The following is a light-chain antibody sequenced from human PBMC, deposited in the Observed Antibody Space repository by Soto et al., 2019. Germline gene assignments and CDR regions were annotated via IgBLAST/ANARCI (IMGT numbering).Light chain of an antibody. CDR2: GAS. J-gene: IGKJ3*01. CDR3: QQYGSSTGFT. V-gene: IGKV3-20*01. CDR1: QSVSSSY. Sequence: EIVLTQSPGTLSLSPGERATLSCRASQSVSSSYLAGYQQKPGQAPRLLIYGASSRATGIPDRFSGSGSGTDFTLTISRLEPEDFAVYYCQQYGSSTGFTFGPGTKVDIK.